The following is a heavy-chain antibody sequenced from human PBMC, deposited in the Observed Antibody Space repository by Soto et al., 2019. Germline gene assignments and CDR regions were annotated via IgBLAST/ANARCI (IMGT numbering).Heavy chain of an antibody. CDR2: IYWDDGK. Sequence: QITLKESGPTLVRPTQTLTLTCTFSGFSLSTSGVGVGWIRQPPGKALEWLALIYWDDGKGYSPSLKSSLTFTKDTSKNQVVLTMTNMDPVDTATYYCAHSRCGGDCLQSYSSHYYYGIDVWGQGTTVTVSS. D-gene: IGHD2-21*02. CDR1: GFSLSTSGVG. CDR3: AHSRCGGDCLQSYSSHYYYGIDV. J-gene: IGHJ6*02. V-gene: IGHV2-5*02.